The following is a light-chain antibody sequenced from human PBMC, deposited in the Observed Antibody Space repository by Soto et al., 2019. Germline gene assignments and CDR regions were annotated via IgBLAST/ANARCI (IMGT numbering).Light chain of an antibody. CDR1: TGAVTSGHY. CDR3: LLSYSGAYYV. CDR2: DAT. Sequence: QSLFAQDPSLTVSPGGTVTLTCDSSTGAVTSGHYPYWFQQEPGQAPRTLIYDATKKHSWTPVRFSGSLLGGKAALTLSGAQPEDEAEYYCLLSYSGAYYVFGTGTKLTVL. V-gene: IGLV7-46*01. J-gene: IGLJ1*01.